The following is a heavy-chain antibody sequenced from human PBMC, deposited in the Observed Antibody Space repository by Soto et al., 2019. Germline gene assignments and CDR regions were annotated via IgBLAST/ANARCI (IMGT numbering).Heavy chain of an antibody. Sequence: QVQLVESGGGVVQPGRSLRLSCAASGFTFNSYGMHWVRQAPGKGLEWVAVISYDGSKKYYADSVKGRLTISRDNSKNMLYLQLSSLRAEDTAVYYCAKARIPAAGKSGLYYDYWGQGTLVTVPS. V-gene: IGHV3-30*18. CDR3: AKARIPAAGKSGLYYDY. CDR2: ISYDGSKK. CDR1: GFTFNSYG. J-gene: IGHJ4*02. D-gene: IGHD6-13*01.